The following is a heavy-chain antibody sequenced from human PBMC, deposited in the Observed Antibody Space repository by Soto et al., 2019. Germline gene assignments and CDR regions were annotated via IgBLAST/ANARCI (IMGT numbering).Heavy chain of an antibody. D-gene: IGHD3-10*01. V-gene: IGHV4-34*01. CDR1: GGSFSGYY. CDR3: ARGHLPPLYYGSGKKLYFDY. J-gene: IGHJ4*02. Sequence: QVQLQQWGAGLLKPSETLSLTCAVYGGSFSGYYWSWIRQPPGKGLEWIGEINHSGSTNYNPSLKSRVTISVDTSKTQFSLKLSSVTAADTAVYYCARGHLPPLYYGSGKKLYFDYWGQGTLVTVSS. CDR2: INHSGST.